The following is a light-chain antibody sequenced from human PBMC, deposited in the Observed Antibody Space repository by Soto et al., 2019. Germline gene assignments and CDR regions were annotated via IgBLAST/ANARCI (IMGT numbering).Light chain of an antibody. CDR3: SSVRDVNTFV. CDR1: ESDIGFYNY. J-gene: IGLJ1*01. CDR2: DIS. Sequence: QSALTQPASLSASPGQSLTISCSGTESDIGFYNYVSWYQQYPGEAPKLIIYDISHRPTGVSDRFSGSKSGNTAALTISGLQADDEADYYCSSVRDVNTFVFGSGTKLTVL. V-gene: IGLV2-14*03.